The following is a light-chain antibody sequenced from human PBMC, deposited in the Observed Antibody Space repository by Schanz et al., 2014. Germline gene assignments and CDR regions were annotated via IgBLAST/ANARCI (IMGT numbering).Light chain of an antibody. CDR2: DVS. CDR1: TSDVGGYNY. V-gene: IGLV2-14*01. CDR3: SSYTTTGTLV. Sequence: QSALTQPASVSGFPGQSITISCTGTTSDVGGYNYVSWYQQHPGKAPKLMIYDVSSRPSGVSNRFSGSKSGNTASLTISGLQAEDEADYYCSSYTTTGTLVFGGGTKLTVL. J-gene: IGLJ2*01.